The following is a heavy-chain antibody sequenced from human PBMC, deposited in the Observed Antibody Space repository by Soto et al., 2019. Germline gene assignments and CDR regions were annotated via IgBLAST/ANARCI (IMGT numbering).Heavy chain of an antibody. CDR1: GYTFTNYG. Sequence: QVQLVQSGAEVKKPGASVTVSCKASGYTFTNYGINWVRQAPGQGLEWMGWISAYSGHTNYAQKLQDRVTMTTDTSTSRAYMELRSLRSGDTAVYYCARRPHLADNVELDYWGQGTLVTVSS. CDR2: ISAYSGHT. CDR3: ARRPHLADNVELDY. J-gene: IGHJ4*02. D-gene: IGHD6-19*01. V-gene: IGHV1-18*01.